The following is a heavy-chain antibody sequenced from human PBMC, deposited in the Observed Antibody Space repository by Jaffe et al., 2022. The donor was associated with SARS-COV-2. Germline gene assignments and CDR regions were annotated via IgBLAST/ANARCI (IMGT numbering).Heavy chain of an antibody. CDR3: AKDYGLVGGTSAFDI. Sequence: EVQLLESGGGLVQPGGSLRLSCAASGFTFSTYAMTWVRQAPGKGLEWVSAISDSGGSTYYADSVKGRFTTSRDNSKNTLYLQMSSLRAEDTAVYYCAKDYGLVGGTSAFDIWGQGTMVTVSS. CDR2: ISDSGGST. CDR1: GFTFSTYA. J-gene: IGHJ3*02. V-gene: IGHV3-23*01. D-gene: IGHD1-26*01.